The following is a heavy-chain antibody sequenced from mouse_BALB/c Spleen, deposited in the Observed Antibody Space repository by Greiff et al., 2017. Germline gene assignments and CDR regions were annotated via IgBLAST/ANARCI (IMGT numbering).Heavy chain of an antibody. D-gene: IGHD2-14*01. J-gene: IGHJ3*01. CDR3: ARWDYRYPWFAY. V-gene: IGHV1-9*01. CDR2: ILPGSGST. CDR1: GYTFSSYW. Sequence: VQLQQSGAELMKPGASVKISCKATGYTFSSYWIEWVKQRPGHGLEWIGEILPGSGSTNYNEKFKGKATFTADTSSNTAYMQLSSLTSEDSAVYYCARWDYRYPWFAYWGQGTLVTVSA.